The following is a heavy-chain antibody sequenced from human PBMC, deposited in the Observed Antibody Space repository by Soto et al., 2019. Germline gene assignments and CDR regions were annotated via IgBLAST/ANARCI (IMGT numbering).Heavy chain of an antibody. CDR2: ISYDGSNK. V-gene: IGHV3-30-3*01. CDR1: GFTFSNYA. CDR3: ARDKRDLRFLEWSYYFDY. D-gene: IGHD3-3*01. Sequence: QVQLVESGGGVVQPGRSLRLSCAPSGFTFSNYAMHWVRQAPGKGLEWVAVISYDGSNKYYADSVKGRFTISRDNCKNPLYRQMISLRAEDTAVYYCARDKRDLRFLEWSYYFDYWGQGTLVTVSS. J-gene: IGHJ4*02.